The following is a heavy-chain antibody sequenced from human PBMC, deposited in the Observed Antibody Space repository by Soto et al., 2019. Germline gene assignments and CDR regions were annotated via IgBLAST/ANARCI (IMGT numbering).Heavy chain of an antibody. Sequence: ASLMMPHRWAVEGGSFRGYYCSWISQTKGKGLEWIGEINHSGSTNYNPSLKSRVTISVDTSKNQFSLKLSSVTAADTAVYYCARGQSIAARKVIDYWGQGTLVPVSP. V-gene: IGHV4-34*01. J-gene: IGHJ4*02. CDR3: ARGQSIAARKVIDY. D-gene: IGHD6-6*01. CDR1: GGSFRGYY. CDR2: INHSGST.